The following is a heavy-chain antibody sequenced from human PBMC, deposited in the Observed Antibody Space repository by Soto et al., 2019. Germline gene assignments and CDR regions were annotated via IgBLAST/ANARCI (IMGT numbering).Heavy chain of an antibody. D-gene: IGHD3-22*01. CDR3: AREREDSYASSGYYAFDY. V-gene: IGHV1-69*06. CDR2: LSPIFGTA. Sequence: SEKVWWEGSGGTCGSCAISWVRQAPGQGREWMGGLSPIFGTANYAQKFQGRVTITADKSTSTAYMELSSLRSEDTAVYYSAREREDSYASSGYYAFDYWGQGSLVTVSS. CDR1: GGTCGSCA. J-gene: IGHJ4*02.